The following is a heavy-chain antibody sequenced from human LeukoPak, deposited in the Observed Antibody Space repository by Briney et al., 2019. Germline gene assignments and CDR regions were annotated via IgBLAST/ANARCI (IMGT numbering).Heavy chain of an antibody. D-gene: IGHD6-6*01. CDR1: RGTFISYA. V-gene: IGHV1-69*05. CDR2: IIPIFCTA. Sequence: SSVTVSFMSSRGTFISYAISWVRQAPGQGLDGMGRIIPIFCTANYLQKFQGRVTITTDESTRAAYVELSGLPAEDTAVYYCARGSAARRLAVFDYWGQGTLVSVSS. J-gene: IGHJ4*02. CDR3: ARGSAARRLAVFDY.